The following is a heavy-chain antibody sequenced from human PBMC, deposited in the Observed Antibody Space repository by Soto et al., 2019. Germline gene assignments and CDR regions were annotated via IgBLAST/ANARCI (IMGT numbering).Heavy chain of an antibody. Sequence: SGPTLVNPTQTLTLTCSFSGFSLNTAGMRVSWVRQAPGKALEWLARIDWDDDKFYNTSLKTRLTISKDTSKSQVVLTLTNMDPVDTATYYCARIRDYYTSGRYYVYDYWGQGTLVNVSS. CDR3: ARIRDYYTSGRYYVYDY. CDR1: GFSLNTAGMR. J-gene: IGHJ4*02. CDR2: IDWDDDK. D-gene: IGHD3-10*01. V-gene: IGHV2-70*04.